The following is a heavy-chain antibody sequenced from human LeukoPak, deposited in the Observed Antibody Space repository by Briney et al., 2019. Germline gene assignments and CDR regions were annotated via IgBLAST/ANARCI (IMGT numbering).Heavy chain of an antibody. CDR1: GGSISSTSYY. Sequence: PSETLSLTCSVSGGSISSTSYYWNWLRQPAGKGLEWIGRIYTSGSTNYNPSLKSRVTMSVDTSKNQFSLKLSSVTAADTAVYYCASSTVNTRDSYYYYYYMDVWGKGTTVTISS. J-gene: IGHJ6*03. D-gene: IGHD4-17*01. CDR3: ASSTVNTRDSYYYYYYMDV. CDR2: IYTSGST. V-gene: IGHV4-61*02.